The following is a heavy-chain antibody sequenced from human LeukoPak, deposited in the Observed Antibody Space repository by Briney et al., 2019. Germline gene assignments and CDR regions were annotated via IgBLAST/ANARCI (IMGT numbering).Heavy chain of an antibody. J-gene: IGHJ5*02. Sequence: WGSLRLSCAASGFTFSNFAMMWVRQAPGTGLQWVSTIPGYGATFYADSVSGRFIIFRDTTMKTLFLQMNSLGAEDTAVYYCAKGAAAGKVDWFDPWGQGTLVTVSS. D-gene: IGHD6-13*01. CDR2: IPGYGAT. V-gene: IGHV3-23*01. CDR1: GFTFSNFA. CDR3: AKGAAAGKVDWFDP.